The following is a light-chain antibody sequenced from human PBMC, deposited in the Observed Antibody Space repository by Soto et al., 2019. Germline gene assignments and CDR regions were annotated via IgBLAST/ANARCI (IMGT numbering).Light chain of an antibody. CDR3: QQYYSYFWT. V-gene: IGKV1-8*01. CDR1: QGISSY. CDR2: AAS. Sequence: AIRMTQSPSSLSASTGDRVTITCRASQGISSYLAWYQQKPGKAPKLLIYAASTLQSGVPSRFSGSGSGTDFTLTISCLQSEDFATYYCQQYYSYFWTFGQGTKVDLK. J-gene: IGKJ1*01.